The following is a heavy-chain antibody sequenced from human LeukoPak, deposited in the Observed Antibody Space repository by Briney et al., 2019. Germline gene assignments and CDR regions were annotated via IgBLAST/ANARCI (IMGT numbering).Heavy chain of an antibody. CDR2: IYYSGST. CDR3: AREDYYDSSGYYLH. CDR1: GGTISSSSYV. Sequence: SETLSLTCTVSGGTISSSSYVWGWIRQPPGKGREWIGSIYYSGSTYYNPSLKSRVTISVDTSKNQFSLKLSSVTAADTAVYYCAREDYYDSSGYYLHWGQGTLVTVSS. D-gene: IGHD3-22*01. J-gene: IGHJ4*02. V-gene: IGHV4-39*01.